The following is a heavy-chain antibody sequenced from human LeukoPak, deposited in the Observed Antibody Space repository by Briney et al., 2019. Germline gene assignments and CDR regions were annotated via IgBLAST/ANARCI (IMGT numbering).Heavy chain of an antibody. CDR2: IYNSGST. CDR3: ARIVPVDLDNWFDP. CDR1: GGSVSSYY. Sequence: SETLSLTCTVSGGSVSSYYWSWIRLPPGKGLEWIGYIYNSGSTNYNPSLKSRVTISIDTSKNQFSLKLSSVTAADTAVYYCARIVPVDLDNWFDPWGQGTPVTVSP. J-gene: IGHJ5*02. V-gene: IGHV4-59*02. D-gene: IGHD2-2*01.